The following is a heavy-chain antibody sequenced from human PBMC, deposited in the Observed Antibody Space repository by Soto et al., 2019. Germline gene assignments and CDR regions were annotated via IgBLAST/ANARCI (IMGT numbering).Heavy chain of an antibody. Sequence: EVQLLESGGGLVQPGGSLRLSCAASGFTFSSYAMSWVRQAPGKGLEWVSAISGSGGSTYYADSVKGRFTISRDNSKNTLYLQINILRAEDTAVYYCAKGFEDSSGWGDPYYYYYYGMDVWGQGTTVTVSS. CDR1: GFTFSSYA. V-gene: IGHV3-23*01. J-gene: IGHJ6*02. D-gene: IGHD6-19*01. CDR2: ISGSGGST. CDR3: AKGFEDSSGWGDPYYYYYYGMDV.